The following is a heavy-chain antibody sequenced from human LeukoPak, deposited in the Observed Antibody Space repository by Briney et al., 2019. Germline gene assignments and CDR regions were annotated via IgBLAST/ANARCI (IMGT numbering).Heavy chain of an antibody. CDR3: ARLGSIAAAGTPDY. D-gene: IGHD6-13*01. CDR1: GFTFSDYY. CDR2: ISSSSDYR. V-gene: IGHV3-11*06. J-gene: IGHJ4*02. Sequence: GGSLRLSCAASGFTFSDYYMSWIRQAPGKGLEWVSYISSSSDYRTYAASVKGRFTISRDNAKNSLYLHMNSLRGEDTAVYCCARLGSIAAAGTPDYWGQGTLVTVSS.